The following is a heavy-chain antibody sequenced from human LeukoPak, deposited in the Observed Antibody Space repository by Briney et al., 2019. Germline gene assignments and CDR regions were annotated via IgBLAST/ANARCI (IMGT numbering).Heavy chain of an antibody. V-gene: IGHV4-39*01. Sequence: SETLSLTCAVSGGSMGTSGYYWGWSRQPPGKGLEWIGNIYYTGSTYYNPSLKSRVTISVDTSKKQFSLKLTSVTAADTAVYYCARRVWNYGVGAFDIWSQGTLVTVSS. D-gene: IGHD1-7*01. J-gene: IGHJ3*02. CDR2: IYYTGST. CDR3: ARRVWNYGVGAFDI. CDR1: GGSMGTSGYY.